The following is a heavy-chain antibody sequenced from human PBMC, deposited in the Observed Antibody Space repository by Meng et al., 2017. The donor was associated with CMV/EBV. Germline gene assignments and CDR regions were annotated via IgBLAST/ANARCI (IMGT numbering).Heavy chain of an antibody. D-gene: IGHD1-26*01. V-gene: IGHV1-3*02. Sequence: ASVKVSCKASGYTFTSYAMHWVRQAPGQRLEWMGWSNAGNGNTKYSQEFQGRVTITRDTSASTAYMELSRLRSDDTAVYYCARSPGAITNWFDPWGQGTLVTVSS. CDR1: GYTFTSYA. J-gene: IGHJ5*02. CDR3: ARSPGAITNWFDP. CDR2: SNAGNGNT.